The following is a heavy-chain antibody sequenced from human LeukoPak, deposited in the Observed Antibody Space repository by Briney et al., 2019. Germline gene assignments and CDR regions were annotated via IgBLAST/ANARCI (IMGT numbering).Heavy chain of an antibody. V-gene: IGHV4-59*01. CDR3: ARARYDFMDV. Sequence: PSETLSLTCTVSGGSISSSYWSWIRQPPGKGLEWIGYIYYSGRTNYNPSLKSRVTISVDTSKNQFSLKLSSVTAADTAVYYCARARYDFMDVWGKGSMVTVSS. CDR1: GGSISSSY. D-gene: IGHD3/OR15-3a*01. CDR2: IYYSGRT. J-gene: IGHJ6*03.